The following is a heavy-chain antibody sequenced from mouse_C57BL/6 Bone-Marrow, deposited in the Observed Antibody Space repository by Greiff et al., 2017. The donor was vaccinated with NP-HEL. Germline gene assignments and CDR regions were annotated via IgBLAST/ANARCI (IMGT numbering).Heavy chain of an antibody. CDR1: GYTFTSYW. D-gene: IGHD2-1*01. CDR2: IYPGSGST. J-gene: IGHJ3*01. V-gene: IGHV1-55*01. Sequence: VQLQQPGAELVKPGASVKMSCKASGYTFTSYWITWVKQRPGQGLEWIGDIYPGSGSTNYNEKFKSKATLTVDTSSSTAYMQLSSLTSEDSAVYYCARDGLNYGNYEAWFAYWGQGTLVTVSA. CDR3: ARDGLNYGNYEAWFAY.